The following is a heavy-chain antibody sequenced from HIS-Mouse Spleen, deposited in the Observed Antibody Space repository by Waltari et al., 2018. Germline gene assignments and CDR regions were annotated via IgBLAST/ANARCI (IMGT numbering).Heavy chain of an antibody. CDR1: GVTVSSNY. V-gene: IGHV3-66*01. Sequence: EVQLVESGGGLVQPGGSLRLSGAPSGVTVSSNYMSWLRQAPGKGLEWVSVIYSGGSTYYADSVKGRFTISRDNSKNTLYLQLNSLRAEDTAVYYCARSNWYFDYWGQGTLVTVSS. J-gene: IGHJ4*02. D-gene: IGHD7-27*01. CDR3: ARSNWYFDY. CDR2: IYSGGST.